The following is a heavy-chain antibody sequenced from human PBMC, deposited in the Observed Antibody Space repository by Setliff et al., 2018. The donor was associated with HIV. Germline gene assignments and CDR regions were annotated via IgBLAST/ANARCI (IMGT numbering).Heavy chain of an antibody. J-gene: IGHJ4*02. D-gene: IGHD6-19*01. CDR3: ARVPLSGWLDFDY. Sequence: ASVKVSCKASGYTFTSYGISWVRQAPGQGLEWMGWISAYNGNTKYAQKLQGRVTMTADTSTSTAYMALRSLRSDDTAVYYCARVPLSGWLDFDYWGQGTLVTVAS. CDR2: ISAYNGNT. CDR1: GYTFTSYG. V-gene: IGHV1-18*01.